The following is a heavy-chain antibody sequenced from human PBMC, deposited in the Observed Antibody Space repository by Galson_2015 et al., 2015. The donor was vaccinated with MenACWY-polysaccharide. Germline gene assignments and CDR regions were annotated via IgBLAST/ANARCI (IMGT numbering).Heavy chain of an antibody. Sequence: SLRLSCAASGFTFSSFAMSWVRQAPGKGLEWVSGISTSGAGTFYADSVKGRFTISRDNSKSTPYLQMNTLRAEDTAVYYCAKDLHWYGMDVWGHGTTVTVS. D-gene: IGHD3/OR15-3a*01. CDR2: ISTSGAGT. CDR3: AKDLHWYGMDV. J-gene: IGHJ6*02. V-gene: IGHV3-23*01. CDR1: GFTFSSFA.